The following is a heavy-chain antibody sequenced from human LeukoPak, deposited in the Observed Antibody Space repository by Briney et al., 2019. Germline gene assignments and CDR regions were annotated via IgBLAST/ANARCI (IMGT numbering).Heavy chain of an antibody. V-gene: IGHV3-74*01. D-gene: IGHD4-17*01. J-gene: IGHJ5*02. CDR1: GFTFSSYW. CDR2: IKSYGSST. Sequence: GGSLRLSCAASGFTFSSYWMHWVRQAPGKGLVWVSRIKSYGSSTSYADSVKGRFTISRDNSKNTLYLQMNSLRAEDTAVYYCAKRPYAAWGQGTLVTVSS. CDR3: AKRPYAA.